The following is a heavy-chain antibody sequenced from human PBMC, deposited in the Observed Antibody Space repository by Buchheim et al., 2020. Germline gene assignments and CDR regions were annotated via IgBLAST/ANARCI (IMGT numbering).Heavy chain of an antibody. CDR2: INHSGST. CDR1: GESFSGFF. J-gene: IGHJ3*02. V-gene: IGHV4-34*01. Sequence: QVQLQQWGAGLLKPSETLSLTCAVYGESFSGFFWSWIRQPPGKGLEWFGEINHSGSTNYNASLKSRVTMSIDTSRNQSSLKLNSVTATDTAVYYCARPITILGEVCSPSNHDAYDIWGQGT. CDR3: ARPITILGEVCSPSNHDAYDI. D-gene: IGHD3-3*01.